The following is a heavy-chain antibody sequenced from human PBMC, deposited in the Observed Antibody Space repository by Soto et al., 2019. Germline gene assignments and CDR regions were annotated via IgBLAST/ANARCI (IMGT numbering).Heavy chain of an antibody. CDR2: ISGSGGSA. D-gene: IGHD2-21*02. V-gene: IGHV3-23*01. Sequence: GGSLRLSCAASGFTFSSYVMSWVRQAPGKGLEWVSTISGSGGSASYADSVKGRFTISRDNSKNTLYLQMNSLRAEDTAVYYCAKDRIGSMVTYYFDYWGQGTRVTVSS. CDR1: GFTFSSYV. J-gene: IGHJ4*02. CDR3: AKDRIGSMVTYYFDY.